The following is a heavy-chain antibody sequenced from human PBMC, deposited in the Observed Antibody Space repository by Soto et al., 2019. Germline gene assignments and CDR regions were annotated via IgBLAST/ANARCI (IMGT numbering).Heavy chain of an antibody. V-gene: IGHV4-30-2*01. CDR1: GGSISSGGYS. CDR2: IYHSGST. D-gene: IGHD3-22*01. Sequence: SETLSPTCAGSGGSISSGGYSWSWVRQAPGKGLEWIGYIYHSGSTYYNPSLKSRVTISVDRSKNQFSLKLSSVTAADTAVYYCASLSYDSSGYYVDYWGQGTLVTVSS. CDR3: ASLSYDSSGYYVDY. J-gene: IGHJ4*02.